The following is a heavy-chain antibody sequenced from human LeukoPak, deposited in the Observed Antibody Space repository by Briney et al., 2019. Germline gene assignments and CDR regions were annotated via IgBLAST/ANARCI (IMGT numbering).Heavy chain of an antibody. Sequence: ASVKVSCKASGYTFTGYYMHWVRQAPGQGLEWMGWINPNSGGTNYAQKFQGRVTMPRDTSISTAYMELSRLRSDDTAVYYCARGLGYCSSTSCQGAYNWFDPWGQGTLVTVSS. CDR3: ARGLGYCSSTSCQGAYNWFDP. CDR2: INPNSGGT. CDR1: GYTFTGYY. V-gene: IGHV1-2*02. D-gene: IGHD2-2*01. J-gene: IGHJ5*02.